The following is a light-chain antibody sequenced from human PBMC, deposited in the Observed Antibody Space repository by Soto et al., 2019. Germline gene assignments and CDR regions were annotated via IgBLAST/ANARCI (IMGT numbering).Light chain of an antibody. CDR3: SSYTSTRSYV. CDR2: EVS. CDR1: SSDVGRYEH. V-gene: IGLV2-14*01. J-gene: IGLJ1*01. Sequence: QSALTQPASVSGSAGQSITISCTGTSSDVGRYEHVSWYQQHPGKAPKVIIYEVSDRPSGVSNRFSGSKSGNTASLTISGLQTEDEADYYCSSYTSTRSYVFGTGTKVTVL.